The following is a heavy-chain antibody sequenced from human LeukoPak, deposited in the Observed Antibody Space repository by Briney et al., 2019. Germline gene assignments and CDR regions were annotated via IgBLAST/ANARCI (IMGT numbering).Heavy chain of an antibody. CDR1: GFTFSSYG. CDR3: AKETSVSGAF. Sequence: PGGSLRLSCAASGFTFSSYGMTWVRQAPGKGLEWVSTISDIGGGTYYADSVKGRFTISRDNSKNTLYLQMNSLRAEDTAVYYCAKETSVSGAFWGQGTLVTVSS. CDR2: ISDIGGGT. J-gene: IGHJ4*02. D-gene: IGHD6-19*01. V-gene: IGHV3-23*01.